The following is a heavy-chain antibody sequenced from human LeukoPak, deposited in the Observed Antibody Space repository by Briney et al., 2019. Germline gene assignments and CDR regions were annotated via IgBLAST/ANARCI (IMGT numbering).Heavy chain of an antibody. V-gene: IGHV4-4*02. CDR2: ISNSGRT. Sequence: PSETLSLTCDVSGGSISSSHWWSWVRQPPGKGLEWIGEISNSGRTNFNPSLKSRVTISVDTSKNQSSLKLSSVTAADTAVYYCARARGLLWFGELASAFDIWGQGTMVTVSS. D-gene: IGHD3-10*01. CDR1: GGSISSSHW. J-gene: IGHJ3*02. CDR3: ARARGLLWFGELASAFDI.